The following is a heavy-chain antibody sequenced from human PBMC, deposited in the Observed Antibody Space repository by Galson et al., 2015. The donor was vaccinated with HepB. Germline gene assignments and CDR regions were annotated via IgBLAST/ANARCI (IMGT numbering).Heavy chain of an antibody. CDR3: AKLQLGEGGWFDP. J-gene: IGHJ5*02. Sequence: QSGAEVKKPGESLRISCKGSGYSFTSYWIGWVRQMAGKGLEWMGIIYPGDSETRYSPSFEGQVTISADKSISTAYLQWSSLKASDTAMYYCAKLQLGEGGWFDPWGQGTPVTVSS. V-gene: IGHV5-51*03. CDR2: IYPGDSET. D-gene: IGHD3-10*01. CDR1: GYSFTSYW.